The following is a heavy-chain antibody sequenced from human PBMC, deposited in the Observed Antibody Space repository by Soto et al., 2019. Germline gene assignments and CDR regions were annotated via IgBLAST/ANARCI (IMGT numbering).Heavy chain of an antibody. Sequence: EVQLVQSGGGSVQPGGSLRLSCAASGFTFTNYWMHWVRQVPGKGLVWVSRIDGVGAGTSYSDSVRGRFTISRDNAENMLYLQMNSLRAEDTAVYYCTTGFEYWGQGTLVTVS. CDR1: GFTFTNYW. J-gene: IGHJ4*02. CDR2: IDGVGAGT. V-gene: IGHV3-74*01. CDR3: TTGFEY.